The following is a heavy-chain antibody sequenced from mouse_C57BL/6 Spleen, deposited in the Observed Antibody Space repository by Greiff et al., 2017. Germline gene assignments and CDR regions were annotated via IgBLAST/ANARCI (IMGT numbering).Heavy chain of an antibody. CDR1: GYAFSSSW. CDR2: IYPGDGDT. V-gene: IGHV1-82*01. D-gene: IGHD2-5*01. Sequence: QVQLQQSGPELVKPGASVKISCKASGYAFSSSWMNWVKQRPGKGLEWIGRIYPGDGDTNYNGKFKGKATLTADKSSSTAYMQLSSLTSEDSAVYFCARAHYSNGGFAYWGQGTLVTVSA. J-gene: IGHJ3*01. CDR3: ARAHYSNGGFAY.